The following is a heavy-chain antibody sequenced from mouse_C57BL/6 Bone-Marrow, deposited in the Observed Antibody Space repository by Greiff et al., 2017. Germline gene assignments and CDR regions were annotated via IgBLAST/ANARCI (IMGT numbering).Heavy chain of an antibody. CDR1: GFTFSDYY. J-gene: IGHJ3*01. Sequence: VMLVESGGGLVKPGGSLKLSCAASGFTFSDYYMYWVRQTPEKRLEWVAYISNGGGSTYYPDTVKGRLTISRDNAKNTLYLQMSRMKSEDTAMYYCARHEDDYDGFAYWGQGTLVTVSA. D-gene: IGHD2-4*01. CDR2: ISNGGGST. CDR3: ARHEDDYDGFAY. V-gene: IGHV5-12*01.